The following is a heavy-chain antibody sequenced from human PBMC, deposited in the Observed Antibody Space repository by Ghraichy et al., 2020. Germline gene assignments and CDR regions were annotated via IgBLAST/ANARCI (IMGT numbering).Heavy chain of an antibody. CDR2: LYYGASS. CDR3: ARVGAGAAASVIDY. J-gene: IGHJ4*03. D-gene: IGHD6-13*01. CDR1: GGSIGSSGYY. Sequence: SETLSLTCTVSGGSIGSSGYYWGWLPQPPGKGREWIGSLYYGASSYYNPSIQSSVTISMYTHKHPFSLKLSSVTAAATAFYYCARVGAGAAASVIDYWGHGALVTVS. V-gene: IGHV4-39*01.